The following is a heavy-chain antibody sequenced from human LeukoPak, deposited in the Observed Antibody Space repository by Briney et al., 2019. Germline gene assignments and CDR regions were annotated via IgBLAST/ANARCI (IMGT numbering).Heavy chain of an antibody. V-gene: IGHV4-59*12. D-gene: IGHD4-17*01. CDR3: ARGTMTTVTYYFDY. J-gene: IGHJ4*02. Sequence: SETLSLTCTVSGGSISSYYWSWIRQPPGKGLEWIGYIYYSGSTNYNPSLKSRVTISVDTSKNQFSLKLSSVTAADTAVYYCARGTMTTVTYYFDYWGQGTLVTVSS. CDR1: GGSISSYY. CDR2: IYYSGST.